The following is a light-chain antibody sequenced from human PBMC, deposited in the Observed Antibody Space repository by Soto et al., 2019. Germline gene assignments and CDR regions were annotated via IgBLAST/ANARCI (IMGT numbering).Light chain of an antibody. Sequence: QSVLTQPPSASGSPGQSVTICCTGTSSDVGGYNYVSWYQQHPGKVPKLMVYEVNKRPSGVPDRFSGSKSGNTASLTVSGLQAEDEADYYCTSYAGGNNVFGTGTKVTVL. CDR1: SSDVGGYNY. J-gene: IGLJ1*01. V-gene: IGLV2-8*01. CDR3: TSYAGGNNV. CDR2: EVN.